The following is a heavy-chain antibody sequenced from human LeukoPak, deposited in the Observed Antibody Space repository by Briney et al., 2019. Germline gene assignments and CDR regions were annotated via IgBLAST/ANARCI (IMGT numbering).Heavy chain of an antibody. D-gene: IGHD2-2*01. CDR2: IYYSGST. Sequence: PSETLSLTCTVSGGSISSGGYYWSWIRQHPGKGLEWIGYIYYSGSTYYNPSLKSRVTISVGTSKNQFSLKLSSVTAADTAVYYCARVPAATNWFDPWGQGTLVTVSS. V-gene: IGHV4-31*03. CDR1: GGSISSGGYY. J-gene: IGHJ5*02. CDR3: ARVPAATNWFDP.